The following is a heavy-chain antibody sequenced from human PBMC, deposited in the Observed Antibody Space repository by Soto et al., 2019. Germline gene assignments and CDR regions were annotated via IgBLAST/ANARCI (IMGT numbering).Heavy chain of an antibody. CDR3: ARDSRYCTDGGCAIMRDAFDV. V-gene: IGHV4-4*02. D-gene: IGHD2-8*01. Sequence: QAQLQESGPGLVRPTGTLSLTRTVSPLSVTNNNYWNWVGQSPGKTLEWMGEICHSGATYYNTCLRGRATISMDKSKKQISVKLTSLTASNSAVYYWARDSRYCTDGGCAIMRDAFDVWGQGALVIVSS. J-gene: IGHJ3*01. CDR2: ICHSGAT. CDR1: PLSVTNNNY.